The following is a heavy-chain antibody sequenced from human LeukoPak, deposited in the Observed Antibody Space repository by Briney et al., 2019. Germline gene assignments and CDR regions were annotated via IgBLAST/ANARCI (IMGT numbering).Heavy chain of an antibody. CDR1: GFTFSSYW. J-gene: IGHJ4*02. D-gene: IGHD2-21*02. Sequence: GGSLRLSCAASGFTFSSYWVHWVRQAPGKGLVWVSRINSDGSSTSYADSVKGRFTISRDNAKNTLYLQMNSLRAEDTAVYYCARVVPPYCGGDCYSPVDYWGQGTLVTVSS. V-gene: IGHV3-74*01. CDR2: INSDGSST. CDR3: ARVVPPYCGGDCYSPVDY.